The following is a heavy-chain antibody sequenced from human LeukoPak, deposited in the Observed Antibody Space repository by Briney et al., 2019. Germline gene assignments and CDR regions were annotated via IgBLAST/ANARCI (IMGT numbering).Heavy chain of an antibody. V-gene: IGHV3-23*01. CDR3: AKGLRLGELSLAFDY. CDR1: GFTFSSYA. Sequence: AGGSLRLSCAASGFTFSSYAMSWVRQAPGKGLEWVSAISGSGGSTYYADSVKGRFTISRDNSKNTLYLQMNSLRAEDTAVYYCAKGLRLGELSLAFDYWGQGTLVTVSS. CDR2: ISGSGGST. J-gene: IGHJ4*02. D-gene: IGHD3-16*02.